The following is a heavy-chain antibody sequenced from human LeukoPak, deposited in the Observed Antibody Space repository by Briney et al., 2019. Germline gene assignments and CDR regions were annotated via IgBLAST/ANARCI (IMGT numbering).Heavy chain of an antibody. CDR1: GFTFSSYA. CDR2: ISGSGGST. J-gene: IGHJ3*02. V-gene: IGHV3-23*01. D-gene: IGHD3-9*01. Sequence: PGGSLRLSCAASGFTFSSYAMSWVRQAPGRGLEWVSAISGSGGSTYYADSVKGRFTISRDNSKNTLYLQMNSLRAEDTAVYYCAKDRGYGYDILTGYYPDDAFDIWGQGTMVTVSS. CDR3: AKDRGYGYDILTGYYPDDAFDI.